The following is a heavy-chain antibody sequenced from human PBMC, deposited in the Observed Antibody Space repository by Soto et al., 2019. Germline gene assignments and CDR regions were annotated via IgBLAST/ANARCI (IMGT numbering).Heavy chain of an antibody. CDR1: SGSFSGYY. D-gene: IGHD6-6*01. CDR2: ISQSGNT. V-gene: IGHV4-34*01. Sequence: SETLSLTCSIYSGSFSGYYLSWSRQPPGKGLEWIVEISQSGNTNYSPSLKSRVSISIDTSKKQFSLKLASVSAADTAVYYCARAPKVSGSSQTRPDFWGQGTLVTAPQ. J-gene: IGHJ4*02. CDR3: ARAPKVSGSSQTRPDF.